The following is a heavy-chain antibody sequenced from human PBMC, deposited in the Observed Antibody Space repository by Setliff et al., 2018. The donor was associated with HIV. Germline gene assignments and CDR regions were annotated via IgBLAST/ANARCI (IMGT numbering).Heavy chain of an antibody. Sequence: LRLSCAASGFTFDDYGMSWVRQRPGKGLEWVSGIDWNGVRTDYGDSVRGRFTVSRDNAKKLLYLQLNSLRVDDTALYYCARGYYGLVKEYYYYYMDVWGKGTTVTVSS. J-gene: IGHJ6*03. CDR1: GFTFDDYG. V-gene: IGHV3-20*04. CDR3: ARGYYGLVKEYYYYYMDV. D-gene: IGHD3-10*01. CDR2: IDWNGVRT.